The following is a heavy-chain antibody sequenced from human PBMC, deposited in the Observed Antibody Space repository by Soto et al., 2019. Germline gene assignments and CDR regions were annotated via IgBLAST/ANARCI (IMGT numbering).Heavy chain of an antibody. Sequence: ASVKVSCKASGYTFTSYGISWVRQAPGQGLEWMGWISAYNGNTNYAQKLQGRVTMTTDTSTSTAYMELGSLRSDDTAVYYCARVSGYSGYAGSGDDYWGQGTLVTVSS. CDR2: ISAYNGNT. CDR1: GYTFTSYG. J-gene: IGHJ4*02. CDR3: ARVSGYSGYAGSGDDY. V-gene: IGHV1-18*01. D-gene: IGHD5-12*01.